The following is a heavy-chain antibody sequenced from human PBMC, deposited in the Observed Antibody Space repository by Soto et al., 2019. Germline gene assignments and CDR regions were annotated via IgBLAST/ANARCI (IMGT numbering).Heavy chain of an antibody. CDR1: GFTFTNYW. Sequence: GGSLRLSCEASGFTFTNYWMDWVRQAPGKGLEWVANIKEDGSEKYYVDSVNGRFTISRDNAENSLYLQMNSLRAEDTAVYYCRCSGYDPNFDYNYVMDVWGQGTTVTVSS. CDR3: RCSGYDPNFDYNYVMDV. D-gene: IGHD5-12*01. J-gene: IGHJ6*02. CDR2: IKEDGSEK. V-gene: IGHV3-7*05.